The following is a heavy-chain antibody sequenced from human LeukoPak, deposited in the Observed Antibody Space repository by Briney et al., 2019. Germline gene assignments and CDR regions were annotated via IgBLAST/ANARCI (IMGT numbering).Heavy chain of an antibody. J-gene: IGHJ6*03. CDR3: AKAMTLGLYHYYYMDV. D-gene: IGHD2/OR15-2a*01. Sequence: GGSLRLSCEASGFRGLSSFSSFAMHWVRQAPGKGLEWVAVLWSADKNRYHADSVKGRFSISRDNSQKKVYLQMNNLRPEDTAVYDCAKAMTLGLYHYYYMDVWGKGTTVTVSS. CDR2: LWSADKNR. CDR1: GFRGLSSFSSFA. V-gene: IGHV3-30*02.